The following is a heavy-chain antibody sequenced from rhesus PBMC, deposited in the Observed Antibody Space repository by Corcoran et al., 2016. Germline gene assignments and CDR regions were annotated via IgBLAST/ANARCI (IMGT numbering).Heavy chain of an antibody. CDR1: GGSISSSY. CDR2: IYGSGSST. CDR3: ARYTLRGFDY. D-gene: IGHD3S6*01. V-gene: IGHV4-169*01. J-gene: IGHJ4*01. Sequence: QLQLQESGPGLVKPSETLSVTCAVSGGSISSSYWSWIRQAPGKGLEWIGYIYGSGSSTNYNPSLKSRVTLSVDTSKNQLYLKLSSVTAADTAVYYCARYTLRGFDYWGQGVLVTVSS.